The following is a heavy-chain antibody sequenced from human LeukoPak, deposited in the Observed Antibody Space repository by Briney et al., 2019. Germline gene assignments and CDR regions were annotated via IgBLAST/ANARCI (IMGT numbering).Heavy chain of an antibody. CDR2: ISSDSTYI. D-gene: IGHD4-23*01. Sequence: NTGGSLRLSCAASGFTFSTYSMCWVRQAPGKGLEWVSSISSDSTYIYYLDSVKGRFTVSRDNAKHSLYLYMNSLRAEDTAVYYCARDQGSNYGGNGVDYWGQGTLVTVSS. J-gene: IGHJ4*02. CDR3: ARDQGSNYGGNGVDY. V-gene: IGHV3-21*01. CDR1: GFTFSTYS.